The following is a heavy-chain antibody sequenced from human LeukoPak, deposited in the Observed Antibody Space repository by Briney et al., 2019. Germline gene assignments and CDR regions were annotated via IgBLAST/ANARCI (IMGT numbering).Heavy chain of an antibody. CDR3: ARDRAGSFY. CDR1: RFTFSSYS. D-gene: IGHD3-16*02. V-gene: IGHV3-21*01. J-gene: IGHJ4*02. Sequence: GGSLRLSCAASRFTFSSYSMNWVRQAPGKGLEWVSSISSSSSYIYYADSVKGRFSISRDNAKKSLYLQMNSLRAEDTAVYYCARDRAGSFYWGQGTLVTVSS. CDR2: ISSSSSYI.